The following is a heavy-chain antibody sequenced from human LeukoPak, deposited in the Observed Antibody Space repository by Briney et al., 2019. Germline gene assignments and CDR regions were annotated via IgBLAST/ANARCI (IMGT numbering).Heavy chain of an antibody. CDR1: GFTFSDYF. CDR3: ARVKGSGWDFDY. Sequence: GGSLRLSCAASGFTFSDYFMNWIRQAPGKGLEWVSYMSSSGSCTNYADSVKGRFTISRDTAKKSLSLQMNSLRAEDTAVYYCARVKGSGWDFDYWGQGTLVTVSS. CDR2: MSSSGSCT. V-gene: IGHV3-11*06. J-gene: IGHJ4*02. D-gene: IGHD6-19*01.